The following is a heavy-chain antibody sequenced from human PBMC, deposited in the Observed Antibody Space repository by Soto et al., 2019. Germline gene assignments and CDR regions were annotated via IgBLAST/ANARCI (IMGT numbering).Heavy chain of an antibody. CDR2: ISYDGSNK. Sequence: PGGSLRLSCAASGFTFSSYGMHWVRQAPGKGLEWVAVISYDGSNKYYADSVKGRFTISRDNSKNTLYLQMNSLRAEDTAVFYCAKDRYSSSWCCMAVRGQGPTVPVS. J-gene: IGHJ6*02. V-gene: IGHV3-30*18. D-gene: IGHD6-13*01. CDR1: GFTFSSYG. CDR3: AKDRYSSSWCCMAV.